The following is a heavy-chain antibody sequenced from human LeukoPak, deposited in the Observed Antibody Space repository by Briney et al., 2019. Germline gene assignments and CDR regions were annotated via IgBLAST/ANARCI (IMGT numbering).Heavy chain of an antibody. Sequence: GRSLSLSCEVSGFTFGTFWMSWVRQAQGKGLEWVANIYQGGEKDYVDFVKGGFNIARDDSKNLLYVEMNSLIPEDTAMYFCARHKGGMVPFEHWGQGTLVTVSS. D-gene: IGHD3-10*01. V-gene: IGHV3-7*01. CDR3: ARHKGGMVPFEH. CDR1: GFTFGTFW. CDR2: IYQGGEK. J-gene: IGHJ4*02.